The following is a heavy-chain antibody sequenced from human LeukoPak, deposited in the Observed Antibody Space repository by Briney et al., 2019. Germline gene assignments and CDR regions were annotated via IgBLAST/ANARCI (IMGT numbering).Heavy chain of an antibody. D-gene: IGHD4-17*01. CDR3: AMGETVTTPPRDY. CDR1: GYTFTSYG. J-gene: IGHJ4*02. CDR2: ISGYNGNT. Sequence: GASVKVSCKASGYTFTSYGFTWVRQAPGQGLEWMGWISGYNGNTNYAQKLQSRVTMTTDTSTSTAYMELTSLRSDDTAVYYCAMGETVTTPPRDYWGQGTLVTVSS. V-gene: IGHV1-18*01.